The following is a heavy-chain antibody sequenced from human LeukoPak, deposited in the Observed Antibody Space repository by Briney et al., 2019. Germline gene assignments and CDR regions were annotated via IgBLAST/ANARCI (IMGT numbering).Heavy chain of an antibody. CDR3: ARDRWYSGSYYNNYYMDV. CDR2: IIPIFGTA. Sequence: ASVKVSCKASGGTFSSYAISWVRQAPGQGLEWMGGIIPIFGTANYAQKFQGRVTITTDESTSTAYMELSSLRSEDTAVYYCARDRWYSGSYYNNYYMDVWGKGTTVTVSS. CDR1: GGTFSSYA. V-gene: IGHV1-69*05. J-gene: IGHJ6*03. D-gene: IGHD1-26*01.